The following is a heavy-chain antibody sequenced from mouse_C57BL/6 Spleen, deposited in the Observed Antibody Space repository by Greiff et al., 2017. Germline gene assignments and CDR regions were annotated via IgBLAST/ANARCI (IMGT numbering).Heavy chain of an antibody. CDR3: GSTGKD. J-gene: IGHJ3*01. CDR1: GFSFTGYY. CDR2: IYPYNGVS. V-gene: IGHV1-31*01. Sequence: EVQLQQSGPELVKPGASVKISCTASGFSFTGYYMHWVQQSHGNILDWIGYIYPYNGVSSYNDKFKGKATFTVDKASSTAYMELLSLTSDDTAVYYCGSTGKDWGQGTPVTVSA.